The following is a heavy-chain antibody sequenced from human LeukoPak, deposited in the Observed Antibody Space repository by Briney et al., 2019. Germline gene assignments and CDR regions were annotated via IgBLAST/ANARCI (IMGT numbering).Heavy chain of an antibody. CDR1: GFTFSSYW. Sequence: PGGSLRLSCAASGFTFSSYWMHWVRQVPGKGLVWVSRINSDGSNTNYADSVKGRFTVSRDNVKNTLYLQMNSLRVDDTAVYYRASYAGYHFDYWGQGALVTVSS. CDR3: ASYAGYHFDY. J-gene: IGHJ4*02. D-gene: IGHD3-9*01. CDR2: INSDGSNT. V-gene: IGHV3-74*01.